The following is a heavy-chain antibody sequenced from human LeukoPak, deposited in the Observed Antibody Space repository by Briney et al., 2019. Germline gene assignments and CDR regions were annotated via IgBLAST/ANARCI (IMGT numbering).Heavy chain of an antibody. Sequence: ASVKVSCKASGYTFTGYYMHWVRQAPGQGLEWMGIINPSGGSTNYAQKFQGRVTMTRDMSTSTVYMELSSLRSEDTAMYYCATDDILTGYYKFDYWGQGTLVTVSS. CDR3: ATDDILTGYYKFDY. CDR1: GYTFTGYY. D-gene: IGHD3-9*01. V-gene: IGHV1-46*01. J-gene: IGHJ4*02. CDR2: INPSGGST.